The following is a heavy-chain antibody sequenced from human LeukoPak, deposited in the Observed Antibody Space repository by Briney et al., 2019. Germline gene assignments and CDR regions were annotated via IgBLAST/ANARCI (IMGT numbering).Heavy chain of an antibody. V-gene: IGHV3-11*04. J-gene: IGHJ4*02. Sequence: SGGSLRLSCAASGFTFSDYYMSWIRPAPGKGLEWVSYISSSGSTIYYADSVKGRFTISRDNAKNSLYLQMNSLRAEDTAVYYCARGSAPAYYYDSSGYFFDYWGQGTLVTVSS. CDR1: GFTFSDYY. CDR2: ISSSGSTI. D-gene: IGHD3-22*01. CDR3: ARGSAPAYYYDSSGYFFDY.